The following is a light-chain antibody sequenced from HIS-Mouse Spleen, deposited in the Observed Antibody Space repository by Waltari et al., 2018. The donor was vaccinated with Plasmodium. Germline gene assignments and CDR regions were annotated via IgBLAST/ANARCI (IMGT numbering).Light chain of an antibody. V-gene: IGLV3-1*01. J-gene: IGLJ2*01. CDR1: TSGDNY. Sequence: SYELTLPPSVSVSPGHTASIPCPGTTSGDNYACWYQQKPGQSPVLFIYQDSKRPSGIPERFSGSNSGNTATLTISGTQAMDEADYYCQAWDSSTVVFDGGTKLTVL. CDR3: QAWDSSTVV. CDR2: QDS.